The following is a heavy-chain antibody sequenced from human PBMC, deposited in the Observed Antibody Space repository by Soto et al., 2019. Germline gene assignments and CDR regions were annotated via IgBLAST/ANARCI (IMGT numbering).Heavy chain of an antibody. CDR2: INHSGST. J-gene: IGHJ4*02. CDR3: ARGRIAVAGTEYYFDY. CDR1: SGSFSGYY. D-gene: IGHD6-19*01. Sequence: QVQLQQWGAGLLKPSETLSLTCAVYSGSFSGYYWSWIRQPPGKGLEWIGEINHSGSTNYNPSLKSRVTISVDTSKNQFSLKLSSVTAADTAVYYCARGRIAVAGTEYYFDYWGQGTLVTVSS. V-gene: IGHV4-34*02.